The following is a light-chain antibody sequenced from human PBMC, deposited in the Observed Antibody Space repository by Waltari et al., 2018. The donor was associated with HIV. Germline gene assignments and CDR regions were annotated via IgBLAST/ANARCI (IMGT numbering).Light chain of an antibody. CDR2: TAS. V-gene: IGKV3-20*01. CDR3: QQYGSSPLT. CDR1: QSVSCNY. J-gene: IGKJ4*01. Sequence: EIVLTQSPGTLSLSPGERATLSCRASQSVSCNYLSWYQQKHGQAPRLLIYTASKRATSIPDTISGRRSETDFDYSISRLAPESFAVYYCQQYGSSPLTFGGGTKVEIK.